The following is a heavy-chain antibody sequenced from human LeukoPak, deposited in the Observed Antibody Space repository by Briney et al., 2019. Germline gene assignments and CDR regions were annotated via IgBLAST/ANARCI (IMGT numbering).Heavy chain of an antibody. D-gene: IGHD3-9*01. Sequence: GGSLRLSCAASGFTFSAYAMSWVRQAPGKGLEWVSAISGSGTNTYYADSVKGRFTISRDNSKNTLYLQMNSLRAEDTAVYYCARIDILTGYSYFDYWGQGTLVTVSS. J-gene: IGHJ4*02. CDR3: ARIDILTGYSYFDY. CDR2: ISGSGTNT. V-gene: IGHV3-23*01. CDR1: GFTFSAYA.